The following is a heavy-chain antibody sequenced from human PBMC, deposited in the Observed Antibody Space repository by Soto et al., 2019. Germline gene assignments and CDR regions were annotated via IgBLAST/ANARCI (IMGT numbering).Heavy chain of an antibody. CDR3: ARHRVSSSYLYYFDY. Sequence: QLQLQESGPGLVKPSETLSLTCTVSGGSISSSSYYWGWIRQPPGKGLEWIGSIYYSGSTYYNPSLEGRVTISVDTSKNQFSLKLSSVTAADTAVYYCARHRVSSSYLYYFDYWGQGTLVTVSS. D-gene: IGHD6-13*01. J-gene: IGHJ4*02. CDR2: IYYSGST. CDR1: GGSISSSSYY. V-gene: IGHV4-39*01.